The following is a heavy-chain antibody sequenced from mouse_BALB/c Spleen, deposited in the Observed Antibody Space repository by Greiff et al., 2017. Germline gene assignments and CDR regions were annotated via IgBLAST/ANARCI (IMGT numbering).Heavy chain of an antibody. CDR2: ISSGGST. D-gene: IGHD1-1*01. J-gene: IGHJ4*01. Sequence: EVQGVESGGGLVKPGGSLKLSCAASGFTFSSYAMSWVRQTPEKRLEWVASISSGGSTYYPDSVKGRFTISRDNARNILYLQMSSLRSEDTAMYYCARGRVYYYGSSYEDAMDYWGQGTSVTVSS. V-gene: IGHV5-6-5*01. CDR3: ARGRVYYYGSSYEDAMDY. CDR1: GFTFSSYA.